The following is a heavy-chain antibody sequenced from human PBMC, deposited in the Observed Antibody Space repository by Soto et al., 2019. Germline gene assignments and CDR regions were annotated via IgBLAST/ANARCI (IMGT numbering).Heavy chain of an antibody. D-gene: IGHD3-10*01. Sequence: PSETLSLTCTVSGGSISSGGYYWSWIRQHPGKGLEWIGYIYYSGSTYYNPSLKSRVTISVDTSKNQFSLKLSSVTAADTAVYYCAGDPGYYGSGSYHVYYGMDVWGQGTTVTVSS. V-gene: IGHV4-31*03. CDR3: AGDPGYYGSGSYHVYYGMDV. CDR2: IYYSGST. J-gene: IGHJ6*02. CDR1: GGSISSGGYY.